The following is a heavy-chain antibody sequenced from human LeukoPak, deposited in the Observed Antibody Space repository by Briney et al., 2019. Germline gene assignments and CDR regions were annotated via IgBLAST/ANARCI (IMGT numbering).Heavy chain of an antibody. D-gene: IGHD3-22*01. CDR3: ARVLHKRNYDSGVYYGY. Sequence: GGSLRLSCAASGFTFDDYGMSWVRQAPGKGLEWVSGINWNGGSTGYADSVKGRFTISRDNAKNSLYLQMNSLRAEDTAVYYCARVLHKRNYDSGVYYGYWGQGTLVTVSS. CDR1: GFTFDDYG. CDR2: INWNGGST. V-gene: IGHV3-20*04. J-gene: IGHJ4*02.